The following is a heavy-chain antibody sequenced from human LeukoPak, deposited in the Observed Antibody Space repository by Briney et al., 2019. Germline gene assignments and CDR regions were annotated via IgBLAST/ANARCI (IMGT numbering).Heavy chain of an antibody. CDR1: GYTFTSYG. CDR2: ISAYNGNT. Sequence: EASVKVSCKASGYTFTSYGISWVRQAPGQGLEWMGWISAYNGNTNYAQKLQGRVTMTTDTSTSTAYMELRSLRSDGTAVYYCARVGYDFWSGYYRHPFDYWGQGTLVTVSS. CDR3: ARVGYDFWSGYYRHPFDY. J-gene: IGHJ4*02. V-gene: IGHV1-18*01. D-gene: IGHD3-3*01.